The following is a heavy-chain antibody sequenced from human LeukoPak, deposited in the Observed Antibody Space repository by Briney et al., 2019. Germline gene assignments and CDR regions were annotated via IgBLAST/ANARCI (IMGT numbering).Heavy chain of an antibody. V-gene: IGHV1-18*01. D-gene: IGHD3-22*01. Sequence: ASVKVSCKASGYTFTSYGISWVRQAPGQGLEWMGWISAYNGNTNYAQKLQGRVTMTTDTSTSTAYMELRSLRSDDTAVYYCARDTYYYDSSGYYPGYWGQGTLVTVSP. CDR1: GYTFTSYG. J-gene: IGHJ4*02. CDR3: ARDTYYYDSSGYYPGY. CDR2: ISAYNGNT.